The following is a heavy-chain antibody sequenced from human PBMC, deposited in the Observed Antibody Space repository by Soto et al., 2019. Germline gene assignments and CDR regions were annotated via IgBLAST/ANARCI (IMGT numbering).Heavy chain of an antibody. Sequence: EVQLLESGGGLVQPGGSLRLSCVASVGSGFTFTDYAMAWVRRAPERGLEWVSGISGSDYRTYYADSVKGRFTISRDNSKNTLFLQMNSLRAEDTAIYYCVGDYGGLEGFDVWGQGTMVTVSS. CDR2: ISGSDYRT. V-gene: IGHV3-23*01. D-gene: IGHD4-17*01. CDR3: VGDYGGLEGFDV. CDR1: VGSGFTFTDYA. J-gene: IGHJ3*01.